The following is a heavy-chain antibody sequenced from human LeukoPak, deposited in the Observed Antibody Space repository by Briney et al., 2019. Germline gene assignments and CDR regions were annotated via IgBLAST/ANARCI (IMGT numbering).Heavy chain of an antibody. CDR1: GITFSGSA. CDR3: TSRDCSSTSCYRDPTYYYYYMDV. V-gene: IGHV3-73*01. D-gene: IGHD2-2*01. CDR2: FRSKANSYAT. J-gene: IGHJ6*03. Sequence: GESLRLSCAASGITFSGSAMHWVRQASGKGLEWVGRFRSKANSYATAYAASVKGRFTISRDDSKNTAYLQMNSLKTEDTAVYYCTSRDCSSTSCYRDPTYYYYYMDVWGKGTTVTVSS.